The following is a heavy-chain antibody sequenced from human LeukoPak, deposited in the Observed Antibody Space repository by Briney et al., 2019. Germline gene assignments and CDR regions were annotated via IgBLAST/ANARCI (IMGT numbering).Heavy chain of an antibody. CDR1: GGTLSSYA. V-gene: IGHV1-69*04. CDR3: AMGDGYINY. Sequence: ASVKVSCKASGGTLSSYAISWVRQAPGQGLEWMGRIIPILGIANYAQKFQGRVTITADKSTSTAYMELSSLRSEDTAVYYCAMGDGYINYWGQGTLVTVSP. CDR2: IIPILGIA. J-gene: IGHJ4*02. D-gene: IGHD1-26*01.